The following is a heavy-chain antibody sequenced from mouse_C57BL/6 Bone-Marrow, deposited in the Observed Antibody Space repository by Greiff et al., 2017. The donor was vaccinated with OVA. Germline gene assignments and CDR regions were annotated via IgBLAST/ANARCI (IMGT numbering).Heavy chain of an antibody. Sequence: EVKLMESGGDLVKPGGSLKLSCAASGFTFSSYGMSWVRQTPDKRLEWVATISSGGSYTYYPDSVKGRFTISRDNAKNTLYLQMSSLKSEDTAMYYCARRSYGNVGVDYWGQGTTVTVSS. V-gene: IGHV5-6*02. CDR1: GFTFSSYG. D-gene: IGHD2-1*01. CDR2: ISSGGSYT. CDR3: ARRSYGNVGVDY. J-gene: IGHJ4*01.